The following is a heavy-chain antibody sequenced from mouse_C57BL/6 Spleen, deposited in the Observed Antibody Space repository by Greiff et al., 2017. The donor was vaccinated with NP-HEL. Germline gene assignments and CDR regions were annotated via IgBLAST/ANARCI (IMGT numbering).Heavy chain of an antibody. Sequence: QVQLQQPGAELVMPGASVKLSCKASGYTFTSYWMHWVKQRPGQGLEWIGEIDPSDSYTNYNQKFKGKSTLTVDKSSSTAYMQLSSLTSEDSAVYYCARFAYYSNHYYAMDYWGQGTSVTGSS. CDR3: ARFAYYSNHYYAMDY. J-gene: IGHJ4*01. CDR2: IDPSDSYT. CDR1: GYTFTSYW. D-gene: IGHD2-5*01. V-gene: IGHV1-69*01.